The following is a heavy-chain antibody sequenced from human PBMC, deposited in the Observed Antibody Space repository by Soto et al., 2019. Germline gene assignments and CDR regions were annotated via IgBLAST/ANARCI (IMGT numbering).Heavy chain of an antibody. CDR2: IWYDGSNK. CDR1: GFTFSSYG. J-gene: IGHJ4*02. D-gene: IGHD5-12*01. V-gene: IGHV3-33*01. CDR3: ARESAHYGGYEYFDY. Sequence: GGSLRLSCAASGFTFSSYGMHWVRQAPGKGLEWVAVIWYDGSNKYYADSVKGRFTISRDNSKNTLYLQMNSLRAEDTAVYYCARESAHYGGYEYFDYWGQGTLVTVSS.